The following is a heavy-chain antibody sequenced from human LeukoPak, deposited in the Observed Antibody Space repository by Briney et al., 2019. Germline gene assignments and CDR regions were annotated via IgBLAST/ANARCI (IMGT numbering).Heavy chain of an antibody. V-gene: IGHV3-23*01. CDR1: GFTFSSYP. CDR3: AKESAAAAYFDY. D-gene: IGHD6-13*01. Sequence: PGGSLRLSCAASGFTFSSYPMSAVRQAPGKGVEWVSAISCSGCSTYYADSVKGRVTISRDNYKNTLYLQMNSVRAEDTAVYYCAKESAAAAYFDYWGQGTLVTVSS. J-gene: IGHJ4*02. CDR2: ISCSGCST.